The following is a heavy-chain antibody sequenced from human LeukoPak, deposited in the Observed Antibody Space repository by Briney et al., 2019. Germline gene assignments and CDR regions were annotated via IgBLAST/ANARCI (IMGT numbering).Heavy chain of an antibody. J-gene: IGHJ4*02. Sequence: GGSLRLSCAASGFTFSIYTINWVRQAPGKGLEWVSSISSSTSYIYYADSVKGRFTISRDNAKNSVYLQMNSLRAEDTAVYYCAKLWEYSSSYYFDYRGQGTLVTVSS. CDR2: ISSSTSYI. V-gene: IGHV3-21*01. CDR3: AKLWEYSSSYYFDY. D-gene: IGHD6-6*01. CDR1: GFTFSIYT.